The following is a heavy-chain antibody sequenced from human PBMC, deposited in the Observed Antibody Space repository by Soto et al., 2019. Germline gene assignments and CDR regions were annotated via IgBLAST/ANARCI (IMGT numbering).Heavy chain of an antibody. D-gene: IGHD2-2*02. J-gene: IGHJ4*02. Sequence: ASVKVSCKASGYTFTGHYMHWVRQAPGQGLEWMGWINPNSGGTNYAQKFQGRVTMTRDTSISTAYMELSRLRSDDTAVYYCAGEDCSSTSCYTSLGYWGQGTLVTVSS. CDR3: AGEDCSSTSCYTSLGY. CDR1: GYTFTGHY. CDR2: INPNSGGT. V-gene: IGHV1-2*02.